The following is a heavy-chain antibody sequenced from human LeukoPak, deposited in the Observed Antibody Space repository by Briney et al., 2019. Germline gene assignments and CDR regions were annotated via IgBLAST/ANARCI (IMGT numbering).Heavy chain of an antibody. D-gene: IGHD1-26*01. J-gene: IGHJ6*03. V-gene: IGHV3-23*01. CDR1: GFTFSTSA. Sequence: QSGGSLRLSCAASGFTFSTSAMTWVRQAPGKGLEWVSGISGSGVTDYADSVKGRFTISRDNSKNTLYLQMNSLRAEDTAVYYCAKDRASGSYYDGSYYYYYYMDVWGKGTTVTVSS. CDR2: ISGSGVT. CDR3: AKDRASGSYYDGSYYYYYYMDV.